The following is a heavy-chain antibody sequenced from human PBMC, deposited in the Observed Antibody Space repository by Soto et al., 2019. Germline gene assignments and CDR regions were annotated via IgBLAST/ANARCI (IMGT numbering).Heavy chain of an antibody. CDR2: IIPRFGTT. CDR3: ARGRGLHNSGLSQLDS. CDR1: GDSFSKYT. Sequence: QVQLVQSGAEVKKPGSSVTVSCKASGDSFSKYTVNWVRLAPRQGLEWMGGIIPRFGTTNFAPTLQDRVTITADKSMNIVYMELSSLRSEDTALYYCARGRGLHNSGLSQLDSWGQGTLVTVSS. J-gene: IGHJ4*02. D-gene: IGHD2-21*01. V-gene: IGHV1-69*06.